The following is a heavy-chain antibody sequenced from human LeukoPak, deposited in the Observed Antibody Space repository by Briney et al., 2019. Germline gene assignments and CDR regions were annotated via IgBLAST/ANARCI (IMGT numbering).Heavy chain of an antibody. CDR3: ATDSRSSTAVVPAALSYHYYGMDV. J-gene: IGHJ6*02. V-gene: IGHV1-24*01. CDR2: FDPEDGET. Sequence: GASVKVSCKVSGYTLTELSMHWVRQAPGKGLEWMGGFDPEDGETIYAQKFQGRVTMTEDTSTDTAYMELSSLRSEDTAVYYCATDSRSSTAVVPAALSYHYYGMDVWGQGTTVTVSS. CDR1: GYTLTELS. D-gene: IGHD2-2*01.